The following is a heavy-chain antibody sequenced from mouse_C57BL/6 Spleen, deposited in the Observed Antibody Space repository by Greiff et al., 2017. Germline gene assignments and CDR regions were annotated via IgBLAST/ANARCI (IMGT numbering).Heavy chain of an antibody. D-gene: IGHD1-1*01. J-gene: IGHJ2*01. CDR1: GYTFTSYW. Sequence: QVQLQQSGAELAKPGASVKLSCKASGYTFTSYWMHWVKQRPGQGLEWIGYINPSSGYTKYNQKFKDKATLTADKSSSTAYMQLSSLTYEDSSVYYCSYGSTCDYGGQGTTLTVSS. CDR2: INPSSGYT. CDR3: SYGSTCDY. V-gene: IGHV1-7*01.